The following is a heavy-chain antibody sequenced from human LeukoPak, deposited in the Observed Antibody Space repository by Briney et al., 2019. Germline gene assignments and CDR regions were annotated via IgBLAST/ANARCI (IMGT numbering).Heavy chain of an antibody. CDR3: VRGGPSTWS. J-gene: IGHJ5*02. CDR1: GFTFKLYW. D-gene: IGHD2-15*01. CDR2: INHDGSDT. Sequence: GGSLRLSCAASGFTFKLYWMHWVRQVPGRGPVWVSRINHDGSDTVYADSVRGRFTISRDDAKNTLYLQMNNLRAEDTAVYYCVRGGPSTWSWGQGTLVTVSS. V-gene: IGHV3-74*01.